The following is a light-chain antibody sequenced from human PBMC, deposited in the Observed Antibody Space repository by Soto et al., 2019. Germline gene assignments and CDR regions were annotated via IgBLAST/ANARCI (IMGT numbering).Light chain of an antibody. CDR2: KAS. CDR1: QSISKG. V-gene: IGKV1-5*03. J-gene: IGKJ1*01. CDR3: QQNNLYPCT. Sequence: DIQMTQSPPTLSASVGDRVTVTCRASQSISKGLAWYQQRPGKAPKLLIYKASNLESGVPSRFNGSGSGTEFTLAISNLQPDDFATYYCQQNNLYPCTFGQGTKVEVK.